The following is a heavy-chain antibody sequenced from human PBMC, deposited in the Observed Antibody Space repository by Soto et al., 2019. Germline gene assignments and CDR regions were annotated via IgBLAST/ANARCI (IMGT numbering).Heavy chain of an antibody. CDR2: INSDGSST. CDR3: ARDRDYSYGPDY. V-gene: IGHV3-74*01. D-gene: IGHD5-18*01. J-gene: IGHJ4*02. Sequence: GGSLRLSCAASGFTFSSYWMHWVRQAPGKGLVWVSRINSDGSSTSYADSVKGRFTIPRDNAKNTLYLQMNSLRAEDTAVYYCARDRDYSYGPDYWGQGTLVTVSS. CDR1: GFTFSSYW.